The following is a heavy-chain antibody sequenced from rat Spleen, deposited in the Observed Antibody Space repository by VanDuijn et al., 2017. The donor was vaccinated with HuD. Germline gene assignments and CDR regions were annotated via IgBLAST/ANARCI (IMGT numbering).Heavy chain of an antibody. D-gene: IGHD1-12*02. CDR1: GFTFSYYY. CDR2: ISYDGNVP. V-gene: IGHV5-29*01. CDR3: SRHRLYYLDGNYYHSRVMDA. Sequence: EVQLVASGGGLVQPGGSLKLSCKTSGFTFSYYYMAWVRQAPTTGLEWVAAISYDGNVPYYRDSVKGRFTISRDNAKSTLYLQMDSLRSGDTATYYCSRHRLYYLDGNYYHSRVMDAWGQGVSVTVSS. J-gene: IGHJ4*01.